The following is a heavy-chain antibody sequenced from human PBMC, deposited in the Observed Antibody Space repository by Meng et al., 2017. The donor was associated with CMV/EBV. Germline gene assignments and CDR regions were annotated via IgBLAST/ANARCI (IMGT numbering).Heavy chain of an antibody. CDR1: GGTFNTYS. CDR2: TIPLLDSP. D-gene: IGHD1-26*01. Sequence: SVKVSCKISGGTFNTYSITWVRQAPGQGFELMGLTIPLLDSPSYAQKFRGRVSITTDESTSTVAMELTSLTSEDTAVYYCARQGGASPTTGVFWGPGILVTVSS. V-gene: IGHV1-69*16. CDR3: ARQGGASPTTGVF. J-gene: IGHJ4*02.